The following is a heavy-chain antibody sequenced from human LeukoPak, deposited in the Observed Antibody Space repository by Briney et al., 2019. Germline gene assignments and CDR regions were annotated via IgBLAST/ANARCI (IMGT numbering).Heavy chain of an antibody. CDR2: ISASGGT. CDR3: ARSPHNSAWYEKWFDP. Sequence: TASETLSLTCTVSGGSISTYYWSWIRQSPGKGLEWIADISASGGTNYNPSLESRVTVSIDSSKNQFSLKLSSVTAADTAVFYCARSPHNSAWYEKWFDPWGQGTLVTVSS. J-gene: IGHJ5*02. V-gene: IGHV4-4*08. CDR1: GGSISTYY. D-gene: IGHD6-19*01.